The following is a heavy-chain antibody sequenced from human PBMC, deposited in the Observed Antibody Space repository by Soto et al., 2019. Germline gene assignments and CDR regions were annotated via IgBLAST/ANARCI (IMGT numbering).Heavy chain of an antibody. V-gene: IGHV3-33*01. CDR1: GFTFSSYG. D-gene: IGHD5-18*01. CDR3: ARDPRGYSYGSVFDY. Sequence: QVQLVGSGGGVVQPGRSLRLSCAASGFTFSSYGMHWVRQAPGKGLEWVAVIWYDGSNKYYADSVKGRFTISRDNSKNTLYLQMNSLRAEDTAVYYCARDPRGYSYGSVFDYWGQGTLVTVSS. CDR2: IWYDGSNK. J-gene: IGHJ4*02.